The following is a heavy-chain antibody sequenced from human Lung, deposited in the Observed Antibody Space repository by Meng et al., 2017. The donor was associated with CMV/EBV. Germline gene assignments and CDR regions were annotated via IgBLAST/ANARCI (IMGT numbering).Heavy chain of an antibody. V-gene: IGHV3-30*02. Sequence: GESLKISCAASGFAFSSYGMHWVRQAPGKGLEWVVFIRFDGSEKYYADSVKGRFTISRDNSKNTVYLQMESLRAEDAAVYYCAKGGKSVYSGSSYASWGQGTLVTVSS. J-gene: IGHJ4*02. CDR2: IRFDGSEK. CDR1: GFAFSSYG. CDR3: AKGGKSVYSGSSYAS. D-gene: IGHD1-26*01.